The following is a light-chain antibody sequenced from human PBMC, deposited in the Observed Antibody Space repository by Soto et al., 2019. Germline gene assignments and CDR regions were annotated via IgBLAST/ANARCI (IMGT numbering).Light chain of an antibody. Sequence: DIQMTQSPSSLSACVGDRVTITCQASQDITNFLNWYQQKSGKAPKLLIYAASNLETGVPSRFSGGGSGTDFTFTISSLQPEDIATYYCQQYDLFPWTFGQGTKVEIK. CDR1: QDITNF. CDR3: QQYDLFPWT. CDR2: AAS. J-gene: IGKJ1*01. V-gene: IGKV1-33*01.